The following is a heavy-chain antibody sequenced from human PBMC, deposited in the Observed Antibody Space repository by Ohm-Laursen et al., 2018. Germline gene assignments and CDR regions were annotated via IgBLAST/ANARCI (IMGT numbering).Heavy chain of an antibody. CDR2: LYTSGST. Sequence: GTLSLTCTVSGRSISRYYWRWIRQPAGKGLEWIGRLYTSGSTNYNPSLKSRVTMSVDTSKNQFSLKLSSVTAADTAVYYCARGDGGLGKKGYFDLWGRGTLVTVSS. V-gene: IGHV4-4*07. D-gene: IGHD4-23*01. J-gene: IGHJ2*01. CDR1: GRSISRYY. CDR3: ARGDGGLGKKGYFDL.